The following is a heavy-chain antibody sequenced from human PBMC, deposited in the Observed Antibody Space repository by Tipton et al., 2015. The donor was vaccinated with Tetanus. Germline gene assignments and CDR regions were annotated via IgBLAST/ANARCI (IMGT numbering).Heavy chain of an antibody. Sequence: SLRLSCAVSGFVFSNYAMNWVRQAPGKGLEWVASISSTTSYIYYADSLKGRFTISRDNAKNSLYLQMDSLRAEDTAVYYCARDPLGRRYGYLFDYWGQGTLVTVSA. J-gene: IGHJ4*02. CDR1: GFVFSNYA. V-gene: IGHV3-21*01. CDR2: ISSTTSYI. CDR3: ARDPLGRRYGYLFDY. D-gene: IGHD6-25*01.